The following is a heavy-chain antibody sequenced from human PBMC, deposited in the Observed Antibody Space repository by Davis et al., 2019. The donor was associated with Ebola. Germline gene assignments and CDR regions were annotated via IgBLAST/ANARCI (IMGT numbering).Heavy chain of an antibody. CDR2: ISSGSSAI. V-gene: IGHV3-48*02. CDR3: ARQPIAAAGTVWFDP. D-gene: IGHD6-13*01. J-gene: IGHJ5*02. CDR1: GFTFSSFT. Sequence: GESLKISCAASGFTFSSFTMNWVRQAPGKGLEWVSYISSGSSAIYYADSVKGRFTVSRDNAKNSVYLQMNSLRDEDTAVYYCARQPIAAAGTVWFDPWGQGTLVTVSS.